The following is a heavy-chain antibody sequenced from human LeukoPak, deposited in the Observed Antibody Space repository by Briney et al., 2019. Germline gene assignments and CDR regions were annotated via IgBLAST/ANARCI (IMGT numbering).Heavy chain of an antibody. CDR2: LYYSGST. V-gene: IGHV4-39*07. D-gene: IGHD3-22*01. Sequence: SETLSLTCTVSGRSISSSGNSWGWIRQPPGKGLEWIGSLYYSGSTYYNPSLKSRVTISADTSRNQFSLKLSSVTAADTALYYCARELRYDNSDSGAFWGQGTVVTVSS. CDR1: GRSISSSGNS. J-gene: IGHJ3*01. CDR3: ARELRYDNSDSGAF.